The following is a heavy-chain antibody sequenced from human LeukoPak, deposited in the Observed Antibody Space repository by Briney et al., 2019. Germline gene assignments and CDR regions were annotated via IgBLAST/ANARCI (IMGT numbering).Heavy chain of an antibody. D-gene: IGHD1-14*01. J-gene: IGHJ4*02. V-gene: IGHV3-23*01. CDR3: AKDHSEGTTWYQTGEYFDC. CDR1: GFTFSSYA. CDR2: ISSTGGST. Sequence: PGGSLRLSCAASGFTFSSYAMSWVRQAPGKGLEWVSAISSTGGSTSYADSVKGRLTISRDNSKSTLYLRINSLRVEDTAVYFCAKDHSEGTTWYQTGEYFDCWGQGTLVTVSS.